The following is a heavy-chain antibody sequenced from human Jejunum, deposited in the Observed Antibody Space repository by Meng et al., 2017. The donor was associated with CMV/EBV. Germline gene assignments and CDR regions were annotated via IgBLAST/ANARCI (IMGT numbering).Heavy chain of an antibody. CDR3: TRSLDY. CDR1: GFIFSNGW. J-gene: IGHJ4*02. CDR2: IKQDGGEI. V-gene: IGHV3-7*01. Sequence: LKISCEASGFIFSNGWMDWVRQAPGKGLEWVANIKQDGGEIYYVDSVEGRFTISRDNAKNSLYLQMNSLGPDDTAVYYCTRSLDYWGQGTLVTVSS.